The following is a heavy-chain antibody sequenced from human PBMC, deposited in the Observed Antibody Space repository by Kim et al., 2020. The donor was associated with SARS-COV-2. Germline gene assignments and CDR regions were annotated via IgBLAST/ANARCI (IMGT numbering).Heavy chain of an antibody. Sequence: ASVKVSCKASGYTFTGYTINWVRQAPGQRLEWMGWINAGNGDTRYSQKFQGRVTITRDTSASTAYMELGSLRSEDTAVYYCASFPWSERLYWGQGTLVTVSS. V-gene: IGHV1-3*01. CDR3: ASFPWSERLY. CDR1: GYTFTGYT. D-gene: IGHD3-3*01. J-gene: IGHJ4*02. CDR2: INAGNGDT.